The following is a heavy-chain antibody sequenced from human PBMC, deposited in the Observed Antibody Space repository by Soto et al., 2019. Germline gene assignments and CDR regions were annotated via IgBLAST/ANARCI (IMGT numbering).Heavy chain of an antibody. V-gene: IGHV4-59*01. CDR3: ARDLWGYCGADCYPLDV. CDR2: MYNTGST. Sequence: PSETLSLTCTVSGGSISSYYWSWIRQPPGKGLERIGYMYNTGSTIYNPSLKSRVTISVDTSKNQFSLKLNSVTAADTAVYYCARDLWGYCGADCYPLDVWGQGTTVTVS. J-gene: IGHJ6*02. CDR1: GGSISSYY. D-gene: IGHD2-21*02.